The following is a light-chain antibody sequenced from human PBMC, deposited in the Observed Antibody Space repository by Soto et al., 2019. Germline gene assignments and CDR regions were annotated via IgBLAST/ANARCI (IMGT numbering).Light chain of an antibody. V-gene: IGLV2-8*01. CDR2: EVS. Sequence: QSVLTQPPSASGSPGQSVTISCTGTSSDVGGYNYVSWYQQHPGKAPKLMIYEVSKRPSGVPDRFSGSKSGNTASLTVSGLQAEDEADYYCSSYSGRNNYVSGTGTMVTVL. J-gene: IGLJ1*01. CDR3: SSYSGRNNYV. CDR1: SSDVGGYNY.